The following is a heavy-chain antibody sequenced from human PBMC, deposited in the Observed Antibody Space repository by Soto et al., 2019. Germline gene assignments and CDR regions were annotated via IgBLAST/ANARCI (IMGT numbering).Heavy chain of an antibody. Sequence: SVKVSCKASGGTFSSYAISWVRQAPGQGLEWMGGIIPIFGTANYAQKFQGRVTITADESTSTAYMELSSLRSEDTAVYYCIPITVIVVDAFDIWGQGTRVTVSS. D-gene: IGHD3-22*01. CDR3: IPITVIVVDAFDI. V-gene: IGHV1-69*13. CDR1: GGTFSSYA. CDR2: IIPIFGTA. J-gene: IGHJ3*02.